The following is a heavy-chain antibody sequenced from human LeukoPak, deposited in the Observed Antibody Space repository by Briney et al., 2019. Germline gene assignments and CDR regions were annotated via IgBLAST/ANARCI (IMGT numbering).Heavy chain of an antibody. J-gene: IGHJ4*02. CDR3: AKMYYYDSSGSLDY. Sequence: GGSLRLSCAASGFTFSSYAMSWVRQAPGKGLEWVSAISGSGGSTYYADSVKGRFTISRDNSKNTLYLQMNSLRAEDTAVYYCAKMYYYDSSGSLDYWGQGTLVTSPQ. V-gene: IGHV3-23*01. CDR2: ISGSGGST. CDR1: GFTFSSYA. D-gene: IGHD3-22*01.